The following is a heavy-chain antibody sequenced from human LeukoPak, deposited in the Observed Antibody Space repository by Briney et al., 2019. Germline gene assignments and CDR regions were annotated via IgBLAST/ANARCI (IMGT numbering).Heavy chain of an antibody. J-gene: IGHJ6*03. V-gene: IGHV3-74*01. Sequence: PGGSLSLSCAASGFTFSSYWMHWVRQAPGKGLVWVSRVNSDGTGTTYADSVEGRFTISRDNAKNTVYLQMNSLRAEDTAIYYCIRTLIVATCPYMDLWGKGTADTVSS. CDR3: IRTLIVATCPYMDL. CDR1: GFTFSSYW. CDR2: VNSDGTGT. D-gene: IGHD5-12*01.